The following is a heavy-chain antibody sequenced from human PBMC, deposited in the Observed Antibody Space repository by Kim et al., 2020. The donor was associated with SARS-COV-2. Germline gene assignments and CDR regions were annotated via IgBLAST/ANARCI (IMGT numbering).Heavy chain of an antibody. V-gene: IGHV1-24*01. CDR2: FDPEDGET. CDR1: GYTLTELS. J-gene: IGHJ4*02. Sequence: ASVKVSCKVSGYTLTELSMHWVRQAPGKGLEWMGGFDPEDGETIYAQKFQGRVTMTADTSTDTAYMELSSLRSEDTAVYYCATGEGPGIDCSGGSCYGYWGQGTLVTVSS. CDR3: ATGEGPGIDCSGGSCYGY. D-gene: IGHD2-15*01.